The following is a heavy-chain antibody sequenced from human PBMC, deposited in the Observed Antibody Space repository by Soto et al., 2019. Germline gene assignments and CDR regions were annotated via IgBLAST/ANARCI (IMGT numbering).Heavy chain of an antibody. J-gene: IGHJ4*02. CDR2: IWYDGSNK. Sequence: GGSLRLSCAASGFTFSSYGMHWVRQAPGKGLEWVAVIWYDGSNKYYADSVKGRFTISRDNSKNTLYLQMNSLRAEDTAVYYCARDPRSTVVIPGPADYWGQGTLVTVSS. V-gene: IGHV3-33*01. D-gene: IGHD4-17*01. CDR3: ARDPRSTVVIPGPADY. CDR1: GFTFSSYG.